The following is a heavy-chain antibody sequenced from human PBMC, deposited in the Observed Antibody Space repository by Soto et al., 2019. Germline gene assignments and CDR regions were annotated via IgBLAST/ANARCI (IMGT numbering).Heavy chain of an antibody. V-gene: IGHV4-59*12. CDR2: IYYSGST. CDR1: GGSISSYY. D-gene: IGHD2-2*01. CDR3: ARAVYCTTANCWDDFHYYNIDA. Sequence: SEPLSLTCTVSGGSISSYYWSWIRQPPGKGLEWIGYIYYSGSTNYNPSLKSRVTISVDTSKNQFSLKLSSVTAADTAVYYCARAVYCTTANCWDDFHYYNIDAWGQGTAVTVSS. J-gene: IGHJ6*02.